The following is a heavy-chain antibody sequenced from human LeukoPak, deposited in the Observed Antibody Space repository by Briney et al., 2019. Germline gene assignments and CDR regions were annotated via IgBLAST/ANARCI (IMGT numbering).Heavy chain of an antibody. D-gene: IGHD1-14*01. J-gene: IGHJ5*02. Sequence: LSLTCAVFGGSFDGYYWSWIRQPPGKGLEWVSASVGSRPDTYHADSVKVRFTISRDNSKNTLYLQMNSLRAEDTAVYYCARSGLANPGSWGQGTLVTVSS. CDR3: ARSGLANPGS. V-gene: IGHV3-53*01. CDR1: GGSFDGYY. CDR2: VGSRPDT.